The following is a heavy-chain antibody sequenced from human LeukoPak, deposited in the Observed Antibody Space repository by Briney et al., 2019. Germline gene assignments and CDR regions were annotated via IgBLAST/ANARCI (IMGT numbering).Heavy chain of an antibody. CDR1: GYSFTSYW. V-gene: IGHV5-51*01. D-gene: IGHD3-22*01. CDR3: AREYYYDSSGYYYVYFDY. CDR2: IYPGDSDT. Sequence: GESLKISCKGSGYSFTSYWIGWVRQMPGKGLEWMGIIYPGDSDTRYSPPFQGQVTISADKSISTAYLQWSSLKASDTAMYYCAREYYYDSSGYYYVYFDYWGQGTLVTVSS. J-gene: IGHJ4*02.